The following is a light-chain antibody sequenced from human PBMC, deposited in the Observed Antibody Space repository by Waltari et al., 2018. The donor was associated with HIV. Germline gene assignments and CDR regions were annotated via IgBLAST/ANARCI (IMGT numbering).Light chain of an antibody. J-gene: IGKJ1*01. CDR3: EQYYSTPWT. CDR2: WAS. CDR1: QSGLSSSNNKNY. Sequence: DIVMTQSPDSLAVSLGERATINCKSSQSGLSSSNNKNYLDWYQQKPGQPPNVLIYWASSRESGVPDRLIGSGSETDFTITMSSLQAEDVAVYYCEQYYSTPWTFGQGTKVESK. V-gene: IGKV4-1*01.